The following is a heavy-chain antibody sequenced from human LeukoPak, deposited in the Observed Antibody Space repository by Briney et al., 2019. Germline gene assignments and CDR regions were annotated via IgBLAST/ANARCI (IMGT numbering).Heavy chain of an antibody. CDR1: GFTFSSYA. J-gene: IGHJ4*02. CDR2: ISGSGGST. D-gene: IGHD5-12*01. Sequence: PGGSLRLSCAASGFTFSSYAMSWVRQAPGRGLEWVSAISGSGGSTYYADSVKGRFTISRDNSKNTLYLQMNSLRAEDTAVYYCAKDSLPPNSGYDYWGQGTLVTVSS. CDR3: AKDSLPPNSGYDY. V-gene: IGHV3-23*01.